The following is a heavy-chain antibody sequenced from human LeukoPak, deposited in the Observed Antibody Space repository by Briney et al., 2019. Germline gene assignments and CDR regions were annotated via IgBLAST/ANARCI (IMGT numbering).Heavy chain of an antibody. D-gene: IGHD6-19*01. J-gene: IGHJ4*02. V-gene: IGHV1-8*03. CDR1: GYTFTSYD. Sequence: ASVKVSCKASGYTFTSYDINWVRQATGQGLEWMGWMNPNSGNTGDAQKFQGRVTITRNTSISTAYMELSSLRCEETAVYYCAIAVAGGGFPLLVDYWGQGTLVTVSS. CDR2: MNPNSGNT. CDR3: AIAVAGGGFPLLVDY.